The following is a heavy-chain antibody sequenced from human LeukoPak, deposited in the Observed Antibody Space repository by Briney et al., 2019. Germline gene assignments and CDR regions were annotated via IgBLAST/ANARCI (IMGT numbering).Heavy chain of an antibody. CDR1: GRPFRGYY. CDR2: LNHSGSS. J-gene: IGHJ6*02. CDR3: ARDPGDYYGSHYYYYGMDV. V-gene: IGHV4-34*01. D-gene: IGHD3-10*01. Sequence: SDTLSLTCAVYGRPFRGYYGSWIRQPRGKGREGRGELNHSGSSNYNQTLKSRVTISVDTSKSQFSLKLSSVTAADTAVYYCARDPGDYYGSHYYYYGMDVWGQGTTVTV.